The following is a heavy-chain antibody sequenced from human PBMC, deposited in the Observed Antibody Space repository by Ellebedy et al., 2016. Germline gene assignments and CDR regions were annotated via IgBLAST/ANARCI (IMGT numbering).Heavy chain of an antibody. Sequence: ASVKVSCXASGYTFTNYGIIWVRQPPGQGLEWMGWISGYTGNTNYAQKFQGRVTMTTDTSTSTAYMELRSLRSDDAAVYFCARPIVGATGGGDYYYGGMDVWGQGTTVTVSS. D-gene: IGHD1-26*01. J-gene: IGHJ6*02. V-gene: IGHV1-18*04. CDR1: GYTFTNYG. CDR3: ARPIVGATGGGDYYYGGMDV. CDR2: ISGYTGNT.